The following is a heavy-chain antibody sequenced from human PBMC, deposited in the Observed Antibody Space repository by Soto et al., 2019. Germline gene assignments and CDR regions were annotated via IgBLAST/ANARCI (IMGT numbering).Heavy chain of an antibody. D-gene: IGHD3-3*01. V-gene: IGHV3-15*07. CDR1: GFTFSNAW. Sequence: EVQLVESGGGLVKPGGSLRLSCAASGFTFSNAWMNWVRQAPGKGLEWVGRIKSKTDGGTTDYAAPVKGRFTISRDDSKNTLYLQMNSLKTDDAAVYYCTTEGDYDFWSGYYTAPFDYWGQGTLVTVSS. J-gene: IGHJ4*02. CDR2: IKSKTDGGTT. CDR3: TTEGDYDFWSGYYTAPFDY.